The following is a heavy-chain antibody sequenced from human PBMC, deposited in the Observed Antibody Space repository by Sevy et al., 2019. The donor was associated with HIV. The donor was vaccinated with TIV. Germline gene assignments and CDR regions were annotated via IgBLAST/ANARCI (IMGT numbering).Heavy chain of an antibody. Sequence: AETLSLTCTVSGVSITSLYWNWVRQPPGKGLEWIANIYYNGHINYNPSLKSRVTLSLETSKNQFSLRLSSVTAADTAMYYCAGENAWGRGYSWGQGTLVTVSS. CDR2: IYYNGHI. J-gene: IGHJ4*02. CDR3: AGENAWGRGYS. D-gene: IGHD1-26*01. CDR1: GVSITSLY. V-gene: IGHV4-59*08.